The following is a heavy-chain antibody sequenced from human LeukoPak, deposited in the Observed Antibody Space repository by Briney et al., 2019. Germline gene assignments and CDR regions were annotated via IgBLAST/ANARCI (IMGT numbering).Heavy chain of an antibody. CDR3: ARGIGEYQLLSYYYYGMDV. D-gene: IGHD2-2*01. Sequence: GGSLRLSCAASGFTFSSYSMNWVRQAPGKGLEWVSSISSSSSYLYYADSVKGRFTISRDNAKNSLYLQMNSLRAEDTAVYYCARGIGEYQLLSYYYYGMDVWGQGTTVTVSS. CDR1: GFTFSSYS. CDR2: ISSSSSYL. J-gene: IGHJ6*02. V-gene: IGHV3-21*01.